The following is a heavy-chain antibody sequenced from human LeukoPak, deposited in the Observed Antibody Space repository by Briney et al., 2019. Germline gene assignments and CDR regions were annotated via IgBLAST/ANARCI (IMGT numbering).Heavy chain of an antibody. J-gene: IGHJ4*02. V-gene: IGHV4-39*01. CDR2: IYYSGST. CDR3: ARNSYGPTILDY. D-gene: IGHD5-18*01. Sequence: PSETLSLTCTVSGGSISSSSYYWGWIRQPPGKGLEWIGSIYYSGSTYYNPSLKSRVTISVDTSKNQFSLKLSSVTAADTAVYYCARNSYGPTILDYWGQGTLVTVSS. CDR1: GGSISSSSYY.